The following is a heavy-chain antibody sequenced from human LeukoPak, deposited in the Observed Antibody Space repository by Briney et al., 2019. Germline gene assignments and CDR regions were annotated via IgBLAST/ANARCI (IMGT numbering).Heavy chain of an antibody. CDR1: GFTFSSHS. V-gene: IGHV3-21*01. D-gene: IGHD3-22*01. J-gene: IGHJ6*03. CDR2: ISSSSSYI. Sequence: GGSLRLSCAASGFTFSSHSMNWVRQAPGKGLEWVSSISSSSSYIYYADSVKGRFTISRDNSKNTLYLQMNSLRAEDTAVYYCARASSGSYYYYYYYMDVWGKGTTVTVSS. CDR3: ARASSGSYYYYYYYMDV.